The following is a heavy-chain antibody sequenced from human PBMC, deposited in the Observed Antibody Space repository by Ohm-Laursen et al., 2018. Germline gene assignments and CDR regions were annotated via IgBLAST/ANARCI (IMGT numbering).Heavy chain of an antibody. J-gene: IGHJ3*02. D-gene: IGHD3-22*01. CDR2: INWNGGST. CDR3: ARDDYFDISGYDSDNGFDI. V-gene: IGHV3-20*04. Sequence: SLRLSCTASGFTFDDYGMSWVRQAPGKGLEWVSGINWNGGSTGYADSVKGRFTISRDNAKNSLYLQMDSLRAEDTAMYYCARDDYFDISGYDSDNGFDIWGQGTMVTVSS. CDR1: GFTFDDYG.